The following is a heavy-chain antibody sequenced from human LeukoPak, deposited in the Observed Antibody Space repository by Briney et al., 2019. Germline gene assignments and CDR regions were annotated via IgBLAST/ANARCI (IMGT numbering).Heavy chain of an antibody. V-gene: IGHV4-39*01. Sequence: SETLSLTCTVSGGPIITSRYYWGWIRQPPGKGLEWIGSINYSGSTYYNPSLKSRVTISVDTSKNQFSLKLSSVTAADTAVYYCARLSPFLGSGSSAFPDDFWGQGTLVTVSS. D-gene: IGHD3-10*01. CDR1: GGPIITSRYY. J-gene: IGHJ4*02. CDR2: INYSGST. CDR3: ARLSPFLGSGSSAFPDDF.